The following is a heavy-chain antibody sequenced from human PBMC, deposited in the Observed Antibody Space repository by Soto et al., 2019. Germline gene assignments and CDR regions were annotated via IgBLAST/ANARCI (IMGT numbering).Heavy chain of an antibody. CDR1: GFTFSSYG. CDR2: IWYDGSNK. D-gene: IGHD3-3*01. CDR3: ARDYDFWSGPSVRSYYGMDV. Sequence: QVQLVESGGGVVQPGRSLRLSCAASGFTFSSYGMHWVRQAPGKGLEWVAVIWYDGSNKYYADSVKGRFTISRDNSKNTLYLQMNSLRAEDTAVYYCARDYDFWSGPSVRSYYGMDVWGQGTTVTVSS. V-gene: IGHV3-33*01. J-gene: IGHJ6*02.